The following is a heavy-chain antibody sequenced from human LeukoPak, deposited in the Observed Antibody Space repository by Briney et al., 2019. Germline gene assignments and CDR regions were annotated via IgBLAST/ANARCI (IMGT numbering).Heavy chain of an antibody. D-gene: IGHD6-19*01. V-gene: IGHV3-23*01. CDR2: ISGSGGGT. J-gene: IGHJ4*02. CDR3: AKDVRSSGWFEEF. Sequence: GGSLRLPCAASGFTFSSYAMSWVRQAPEKGLEWVATISGSGGGTYYADSVRGRFTISRDDSENTLYLQMNSLRAEDTAVYYCAKDVRSSGWFEEFWGQGTLVTVSS. CDR1: GFTFSSYA.